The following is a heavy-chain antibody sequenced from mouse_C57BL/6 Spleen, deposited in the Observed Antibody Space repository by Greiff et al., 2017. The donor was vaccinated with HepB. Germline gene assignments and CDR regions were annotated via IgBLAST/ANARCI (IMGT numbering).Heavy chain of an antibody. CDR3: ARDYGSSYDFDV. CDR2: ISSGSSTI. Sequence: EVMLVESGGGLVKPGGSLKLSCAASGFTFSDYGMHWVRQAPEKGLEWVAYISSGSSTIYYADTVKGRFTISRDNAKNTLVLQMTSLRSEDTAMYYCARDYGSSYDFDVWGTGTTVTVSS. CDR1: GFTFSDYG. J-gene: IGHJ1*03. V-gene: IGHV5-17*01. D-gene: IGHD1-1*01.